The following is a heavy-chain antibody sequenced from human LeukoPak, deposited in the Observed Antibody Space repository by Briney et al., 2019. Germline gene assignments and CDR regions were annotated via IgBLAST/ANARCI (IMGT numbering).Heavy chain of an antibody. Sequence: GGSLRLSCAASGFTFRRHWMHWVRHAPGKGLVWVSRINGDGSATYYADSVKGRFSISRDNPKNTLYLHMHSLRADDTAVYYCAREEEMATNTDYWGQGTLVTVSS. D-gene: IGHD5-24*01. CDR2: INGDGSAT. CDR3: AREEEMATNTDY. V-gene: IGHV3-74*01. CDR1: GFTFRRHW. J-gene: IGHJ4*02.